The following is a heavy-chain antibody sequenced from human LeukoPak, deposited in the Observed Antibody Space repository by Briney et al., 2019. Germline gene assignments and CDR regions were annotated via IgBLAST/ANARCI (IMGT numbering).Heavy chain of an antibody. D-gene: IGHD3-22*01. CDR2: IYYTGTT. CDR1: GGSVSSYY. Sequence: TSETLSLTCTVSGGSVSSYYWSWIRQPPGKGLDWIGYIYYTGTTVYNPSLKSRVTISLDASKNQFSLMLSSVTAADTALYYCARHKGYYYDSSGLDALDIWGQGTMVTVSS. J-gene: IGHJ3*02. V-gene: IGHV4-59*08. CDR3: ARHKGYYYDSSGLDALDI.